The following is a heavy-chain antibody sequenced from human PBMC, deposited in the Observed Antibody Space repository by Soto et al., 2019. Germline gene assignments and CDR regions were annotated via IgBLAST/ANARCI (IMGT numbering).Heavy chain of an antibody. CDR2: INAGNRNT. V-gene: IGHV1-3*01. J-gene: IGHJ4*02. D-gene: IGHD3-22*01. Sequence: ALVQVSCKAAGYSVTGYAMHWEHQSPKQRLEWMGWINAGNRNTKYSQKFQGRVTITRDTPASTAYMELSSLRSEDTAVYYCARGITMIVGDFDYWCQGTLVTVSS. CDR1: GYSVTGYA. CDR3: ARGITMIVGDFDY.